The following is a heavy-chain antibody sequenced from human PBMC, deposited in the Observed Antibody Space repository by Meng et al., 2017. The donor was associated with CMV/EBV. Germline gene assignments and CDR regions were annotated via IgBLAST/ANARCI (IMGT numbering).Heavy chain of an antibody. J-gene: IGHJ1*01. Sequence: ASVKVSCKASGYTFTGYYMHWVRQAPGQGLEWMGWINPNSGGTNYAQKFQGRVTMTRDTSICTAYMELSRLRSDDTAVYYCARDPSYSSGWYWFQHWGQGTLVTVSS. D-gene: IGHD6-19*01. CDR2: INPNSGGT. CDR1: GYTFTGYY. V-gene: IGHV1-2*02. CDR3: ARDPSYSSGWYWFQH.